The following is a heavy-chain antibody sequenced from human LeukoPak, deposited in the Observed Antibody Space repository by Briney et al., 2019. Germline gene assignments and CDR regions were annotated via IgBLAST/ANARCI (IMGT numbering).Heavy chain of an antibody. J-gene: IGHJ4*02. D-gene: IGHD3-16*02. V-gene: IGHV3-21*01. CDR3: ARGVLRLGELSRFYFDY. Sequence: PGGSLRLSCAASGFTFSSYSMNWVRQAPGKGLEWVSSISSSSSYIYYADSVEGRFTISRDNAKNSLYLQMNSLRAEDTAVYYCARGVLRLGELSRFYFDYWGQGTLVTVSS. CDR1: GFTFSSYS. CDR2: ISSSSSYI.